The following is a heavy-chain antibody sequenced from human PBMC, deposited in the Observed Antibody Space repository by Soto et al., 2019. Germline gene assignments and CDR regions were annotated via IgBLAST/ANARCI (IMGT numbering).Heavy chain of an antibody. D-gene: IGHD5-12*01. CDR2: VIPIFGTA. Sequence: QVQLVQSGAEVKKPGSSVKVSCKASGGTLSSFAVSWVRQAPGQGLEWMGGVIPIFGTADYAQKFQGRFTITADESTGTAYMELNSLTSEDTAVYYCAGFWSASRGYSGLWGQGTLVTVSS. CDR3: AGFWSASRGYSGL. V-gene: IGHV1-69*01. J-gene: IGHJ4*02. CDR1: GGTLSSFA.